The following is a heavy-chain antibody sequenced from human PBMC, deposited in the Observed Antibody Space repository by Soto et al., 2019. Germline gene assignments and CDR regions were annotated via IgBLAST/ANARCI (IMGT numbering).Heavy chain of an antibody. CDR3: ARHFLDSKYYFDY. D-gene: IGHD3-3*01. CDR1: GDSVSSSGAA. V-gene: IGHV6-1*01. J-gene: IGHJ4*02. Sequence: SQTLSLTCAISGDSVSSSGAAWNWIRQSPSRGLEWLGRTYYRSQWNNDYAVSLKSRITIKPDTSKNQFSLQLNSVTPEDTAVYYCARHFLDSKYYFDYWGQGTLVTVSS. CDR2: TYYRSQWNN.